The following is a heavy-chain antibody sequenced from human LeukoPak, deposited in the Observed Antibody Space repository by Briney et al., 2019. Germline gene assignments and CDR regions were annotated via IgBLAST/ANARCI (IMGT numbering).Heavy chain of an antibody. Sequence: SETLSLTCTVSGASITTGAYYWTYIRQSPGKDLEWIGYIYHGGSTYYNPSLKSRVTISIDRPKNQFSLRLTSVTAADTVVYYCARINYYGSGLDLWGQGALVTVSS. CDR3: ARINYYGSGLDL. CDR2: IYHGGST. J-gene: IGHJ5*02. D-gene: IGHD3-10*01. V-gene: IGHV4-30-2*06. CDR1: GASITTGAYY.